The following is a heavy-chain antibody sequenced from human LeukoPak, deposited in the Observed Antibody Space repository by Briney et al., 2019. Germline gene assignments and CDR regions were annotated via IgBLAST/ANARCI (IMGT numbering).Heavy chain of an antibody. V-gene: IGHV3-48*04. J-gene: IGHJ3*01. CDR2: ISSSRGTI. D-gene: IGHD1-1*01. CDR1: GFAFSTYS. Sequence: GGSLRLSCEASGFAFSTYSMQWVRQAPGKGLEWVSYISSSRGTIWYADSVKGRFTISRDNAKSSLYLQMNSLRAEDTAVYYCARDLVGTNPDSFDVWSQGTMVTVSS. CDR3: ARDLVGTNPDSFDV.